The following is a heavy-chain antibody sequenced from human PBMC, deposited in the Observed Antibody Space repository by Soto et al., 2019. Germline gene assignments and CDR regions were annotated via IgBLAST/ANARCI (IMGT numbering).Heavy chain of an antibody. Sequence: GGSLRLSCAASGFTFSDYYMSWIRQAPGKGLEWVSYISSSGSTIYYADSVKGRFTISRDNAKNSLYLQMNSLRAEDTAVYYCARDPGDIVLMGRQYHLAFDIWGQGTMVTVSS. CDR2: ISSSGSTI. D-gene: IGHD2-8*01. CDR3: ARDPGDIVLMGRQYHLAFDI. V-gene: IGHV3-11*01. CDR1: GFTFSDYY. J-gene: IGHJ3*02.